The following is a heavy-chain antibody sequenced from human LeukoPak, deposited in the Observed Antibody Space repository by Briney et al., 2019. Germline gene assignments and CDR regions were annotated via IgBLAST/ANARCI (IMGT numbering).Heavy chain of an antibody. CDR1: GGSISSYY. CDR3: ARMSYFDWSTVNYFDY. D-gene: IGHD3-9*01. Sequence: PSETLSLTCTVSGGSISSYYWSWLRQPPGKGLEWIGYIYYSGSTNYNPSLKSRVTISVDTSKNQFSLKLSSVTAADTAVYYCARMSYFDWSTVNYFDYWGQGTLVTVSS. V-gene: IGHV4-59*01. J-gene: IGHJ4*02. CDR2: IYYSGST.